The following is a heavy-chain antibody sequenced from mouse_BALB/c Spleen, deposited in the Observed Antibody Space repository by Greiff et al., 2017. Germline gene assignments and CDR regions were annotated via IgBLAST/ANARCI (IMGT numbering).Heavy chain of an antibody. CDR3: GLGDWHFDV. CDR1: GFYITDTY. Sequence: VQLQQSGAELVKPSPSVSFSCTASGFYITDTYMHWVQQRPEQGLEWIGRSDPANGNTKYDPKFQGKATITADTSSNTSYLQLSSLTSEDTAVYYCGLGDWHFDVWGAGTTVTVSS. D-gene: IGHD3-1*01. J-gene: IGHJ1*01. CDR2: SDPANGNT. V-gene: IGHV14-3*02.